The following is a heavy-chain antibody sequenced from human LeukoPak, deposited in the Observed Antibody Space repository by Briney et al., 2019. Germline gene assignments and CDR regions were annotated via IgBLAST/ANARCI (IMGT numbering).Heavy chain of an antibody. CDR1: GFTFSSHW. V-gene: IGHV3-74*01. Sequence: GGSLRLSCAVSGFTFSSHWMHWVRQAPGKGLVWVSRINSYGSSTTYADSVKGRLTISRDNAKNTLYLQMNSLRAEDTAVYYCARGSSDYDFWSGYDAFDIWGQGTMVTVSS. CDR3: ARGSSDYDFWSGYDAFDI. CDR2: INSYGSST. D-gene: IGHD3-3*01. J-gene: IGHJ3*02.